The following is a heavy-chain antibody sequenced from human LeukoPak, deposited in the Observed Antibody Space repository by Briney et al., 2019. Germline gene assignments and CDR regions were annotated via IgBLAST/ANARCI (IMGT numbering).Heavy chain of an antibody. CDR3: VMTTVTGVDY. Sequence: SETLSLTCAVHGGSFSAYYWSWVRQPPGKGLEWIGEINHSGSTNYNPSLKSRVTISADTSREKFSLNLSSVTAADTAVYYSVMTTVTGVDYWGQGTLVTVSS. J-gene: IGHJ4*02. D-gene: IGHD4-17*01. CDR1: GGSFSAYY. V-gene: IGHV4-34*01. CDR2: INHSGST.